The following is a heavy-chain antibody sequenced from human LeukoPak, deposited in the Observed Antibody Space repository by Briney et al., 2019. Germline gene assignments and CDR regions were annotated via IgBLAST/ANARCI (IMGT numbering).Heavy chain of an antibody. D-gene: IGHD6-25*01. Sequence: PSETLSLTCTVSGGSISTHYWTWIRQPAGKGLEWIGRIYASGNTNYNPSLRSRATMSVDTSKNQFSLKLSTVTAADTAVYYCASRGDSSGALEFWGQGTLVTVSS. V-gene: IGHV4-4*07. CDR2: IYASGNT. CDR3: ASRGDSSGALEF. CDR1: GGSISTHY. J-gene: IGHJ4*02.